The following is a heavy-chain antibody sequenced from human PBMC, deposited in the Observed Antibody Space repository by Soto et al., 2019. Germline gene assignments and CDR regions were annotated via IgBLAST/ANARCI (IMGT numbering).Heavy chain of an antibody. D-gene: IGHD3-9*01. CDR2: ISSNGDST. J-gene: IGHJ6*03. Sequence: GGSLRLPCSASGFTFRNYAMHWVRQGPGKRLQYVSVISSNGDSTYYADSVKGRFTISRDNSKNTLYLQMNSLRAEDTAVYYCANVKSTGSYYYYYMDVWGKGTAVTVSS. CDR1: GFTFRNYA. CDR3: ANVKSTGSYYYYYMDV. V-gene: IGHV3-64*04.